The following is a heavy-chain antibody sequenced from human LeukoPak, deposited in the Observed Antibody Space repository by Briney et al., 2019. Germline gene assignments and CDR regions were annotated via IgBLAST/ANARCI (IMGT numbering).Heavy chain of an antibody. CDR3: ASSTPGGGATFDY. CDR1: GGSISSYY. CDR2: IYYSGST. D-gene: IGHD1-26*01. V-gene: IGHV4-59*12. Sequence: SETLSLTCTVSGGSISSYYWSWIRQPPGKGLEWIGYIYYSGSTNYNPSLKSRVTISVDTSKNQYSLKLSSVTAADTAVYYCASSTPGGGATFDYWGQGTLVTVSS. J-gene: IGHJ4*02.